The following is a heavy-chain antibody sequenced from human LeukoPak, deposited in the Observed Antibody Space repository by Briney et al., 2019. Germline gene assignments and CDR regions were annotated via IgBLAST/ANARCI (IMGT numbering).Heavy chain of an antibody. CDR2: INPSGGST. V-gene: IGHV1-46*01. J-gene: IGHJ4*02. CDR3: ARVPHIAAAGDY. CDR1: GYTFTSYY. Sequence: ASVKVSCKVSGYTFTSYYMHWVRQAPGQGLEWMGKINPSGGSTSYAQKFQGRVTMTRDTSTSTVYMELSSLRSEDTAMYYCARVPHIAAAGDYWGQGTLVTVSS. D-gene: IGHD6-13*01.